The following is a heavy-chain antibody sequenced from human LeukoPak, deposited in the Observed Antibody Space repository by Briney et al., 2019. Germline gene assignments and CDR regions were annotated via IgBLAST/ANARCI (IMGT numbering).Heavy chain of an antibody. CDR2: IKQDGSET. D-gene: IGHD6-19*01. J-gene: IGHJ4*02. CDR3: ARQRGSGCLDY. CDR1: RFTLSNYW. Sequence: GGSLRLSCAASRFTLSNYWMSWVRQAPGKGLEWVANIKQDGSETYYVDPVKGRFTISRDNAKNSLSLQMNSLRAEDTAVYYCARQRGSGCLDYWGQGTLVTVSS. V-gene: IGHV3-7*01.